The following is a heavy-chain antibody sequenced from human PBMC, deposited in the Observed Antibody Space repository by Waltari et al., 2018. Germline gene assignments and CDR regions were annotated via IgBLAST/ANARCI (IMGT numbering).Heavy chain of an antibody. Sequence: QVQLRESGPGLVKPSQTLSLTCTVSGGSISSGSYYWSWIRQPAGKGLEWIGRIYTSGSTNYNPSLKSRVTISVDTSKNQFSLKLSSVTAADTAVYYCARSLVGASAFDIWGQGTMVTVSS. CDR3: ARSLVGASAFDI. J-gene: IGHJ3*02. V-gene: IGHV4-61*02. CDR1: GGSISSGSYY. D-gene: IGHD1-26*01. CDR2: IYTSGST.